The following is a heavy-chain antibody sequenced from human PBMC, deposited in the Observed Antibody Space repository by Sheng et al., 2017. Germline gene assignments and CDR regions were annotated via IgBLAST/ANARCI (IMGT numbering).Heavy chain of an antibody. CDR3: ARRRSVYYDFWSGYRDYYFDY. Sequence: QVQLQQWGAGLLKPSETLSLTCAVYGGSFSGYYWSWIRQPPGKGLEWIGEINHSGSTNYNPSLKSRVTISVDTSKNQFSLKLSSVTAADTAVYYCARRRSVYYDFWSGYRDYYFDYWGPGNPGHRLL. D-gene: IGHD3-3*01. J-gene: IGHJ4*02. CDR2: INHSGST. V-gene: IGHV4-34*01. CDR1: GGSFSGYY.